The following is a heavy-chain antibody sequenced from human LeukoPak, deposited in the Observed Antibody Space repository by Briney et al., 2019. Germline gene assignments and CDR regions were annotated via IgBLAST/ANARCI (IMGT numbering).Heavy chain of an antibody. CDR3: ARDSASGYQLWPRHGMDV. Sequence: PGGSLRLSCAASGFTVSSNYMSWVRQAPGKGLEWVSVIYSGGITSYAVSVKCRFTISRDNSKNTLYLQMTSLRAEDTAVYYCARDSASGYQLWPRHGMDVWGQGTTVTVSS. J-gene: IGHJ6*02. V-gene: IGHV3-66*01. D-gene: IGHD5-18*01. CDR2: IYSGGIT. CDR1: GFTVSSNY.